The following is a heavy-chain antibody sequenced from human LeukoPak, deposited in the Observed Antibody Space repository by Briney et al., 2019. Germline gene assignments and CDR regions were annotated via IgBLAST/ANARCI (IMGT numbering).Heavy chain of an antibody. CDR1: GFTFSSYS. CDR3: ARVKDIVATNDAFDI. D-gene: IGHD5-12*01. Sequence: GGSLRLSCAASGFTFSSYSMNWVRQAPGKGLEWVAVISYDGSNKYYADSVKGRFTISRDNSKNTLYLQMNSLRAEDTAVYYCARVKDIVATNDAFDIWGQGTMVTVSS. V-gene: IGHV3-30*03. J-gene: IGHJ3*02. CDR2: ISYDGSNK.